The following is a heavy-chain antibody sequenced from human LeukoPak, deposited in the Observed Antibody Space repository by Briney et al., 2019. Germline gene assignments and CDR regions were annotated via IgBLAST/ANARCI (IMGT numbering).Heavy chain of an antibody. D-gene: IGHD2-21*02. CDR1: GYTFTSYY. CDR3: ALLEWVYCGGDCYSGNRDY. Sequence: ASVKVSCKASGYTFTSYYMHWVRQAPGQGLEWMGIINPSGGSTSYAQKFQGRVTMTRDTSTSTVYMELSSLRSEDTAVYYCALLEWVYCGGDCYSGNRDYWGQGTLVTVSS. J-gene: IGHJ4*02. CDR2: INPSGGST. V-gene: IGHV1-46*01.